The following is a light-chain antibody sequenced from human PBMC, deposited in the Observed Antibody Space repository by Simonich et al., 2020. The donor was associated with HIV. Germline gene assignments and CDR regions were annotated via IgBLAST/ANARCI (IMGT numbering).Light chain of an antibody. V-gene: IGKV1-39*01. Sequence: DIQMTQSPTSLSASIGDRVTITCRASQSISIYLNWYQQKPGKAPKLLIYAASSLQSGVPSRFSGSVSGTDFTLSISSLQPEDFATYYCQQSYSTPPTFGGGTKVEIK. CDR1: QSISIY. CDR2: AAS. J-gene: IGKJ4*01. CDR3: QQSYSTPPT.